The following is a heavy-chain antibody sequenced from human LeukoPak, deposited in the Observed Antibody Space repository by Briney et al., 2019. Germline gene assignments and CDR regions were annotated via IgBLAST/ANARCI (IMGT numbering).Heavy chain of an antibody. CDR3: ARHRPLYGDYVSWFDP. CDR2: IIPIFGTA. CDR1: GGTFSSYA. D-gene: IGHD4-17*01. Sequence: ASVKVSCKASGGTFSSYAISWVRQAPGQGLEWMGGIIPIFGTANYAQKFQGRVTITADKSTSTAYMELRSLRSEDTAVYYCARHRPLYGDYVSWFDPWGQGTLVTVSS. J-gene: IGHJ5*02. V-gene: IGHV1-69*06.